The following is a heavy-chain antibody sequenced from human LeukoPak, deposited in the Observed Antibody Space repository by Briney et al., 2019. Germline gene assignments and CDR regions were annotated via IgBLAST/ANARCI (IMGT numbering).Heavy chain of an antibody. CDR3: AAGNSDYLDY. D-gene: IGHD4-11*01. CDR2: IVVGSSNT. Sequence: PVKVSCKASGFTFTSSAVPWVRQARGQRLEWIGWIVVGSSNTNYAQKFQERVTITRDMSTSTAYMELSSLRSEDTAVYYCAAGNSDYLDYWGQGTLVTVSS. V-gene: IGHV1-58*01. CDR1: GFTFTSSA. J-gene: IGHJ4*02.